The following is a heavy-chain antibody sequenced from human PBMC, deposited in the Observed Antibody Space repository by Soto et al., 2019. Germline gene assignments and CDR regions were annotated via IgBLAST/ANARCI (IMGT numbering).Heavy chain of an antibody. CDR3: ARILVDIVVYGMDV. CDR2: IYYSGST. V-gene: IGHV4-30-4*01. CDR1: GGSISSGDYY. J-gene: IGHJ6*02. D-gene: IGHD5-12*01. Sequence: QVQLQESGPGLVKPSQTLSLTCTVSGGSISSGDYYWSWIRQPPGKGLEWIGYIYYSGSTYYNPSLKSRVITSVDTSKNPFSLKLSSVTAADTAVYYCARILVDIVVYGMDVWGQGTTVTVSS.